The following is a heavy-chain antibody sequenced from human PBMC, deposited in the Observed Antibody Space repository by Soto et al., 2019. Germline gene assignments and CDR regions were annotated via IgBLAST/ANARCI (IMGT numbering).Heavy chain of an antibody. D-gene: IGHD2-2*01. Sequence: GGSLRLSCAASGFTFSNAWMSWVRQAPGKGLEWVGRIKSKTDGGTTDYAAPVKGRFTISRDDSKNTLYLQMNSLKTEDTAVYYCTTDLEVPAAIPEFDYYYYYGMDVWGQGTTVTVSS. CDR1: GFTFSNAW. CDR2: IKSKTDGGTT. CDR3: TTDLEVPAAIPEFDYYYYYGMDV. J-gene: IGHJ6*02. V-gene: IGHV3-15*01.